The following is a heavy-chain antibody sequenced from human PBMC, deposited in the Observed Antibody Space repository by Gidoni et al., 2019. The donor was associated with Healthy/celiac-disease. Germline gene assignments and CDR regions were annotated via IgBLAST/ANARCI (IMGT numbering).Heavy chain of an antibody. Sequence: QVQLQQWGAGLLKPSETLSLTCAVYGGSFSGYYWSWIRQPPGKGLEWIGEINHSGSTNYNPSLKSRVTISVDTSKNQFSLKLSSVTAADTAVYYCARGFRYSSSWNSAVRLFDYWGQGTLVTVSS. CDR3: ARGFRYSSSWNSAVRLFDY. D-gene: IGHD6-13*01. J-gene: IGHJ4*02. V-gene: IGHV4-34*01. CDR1: GGSFSGYY. CDR2: INHSGST.